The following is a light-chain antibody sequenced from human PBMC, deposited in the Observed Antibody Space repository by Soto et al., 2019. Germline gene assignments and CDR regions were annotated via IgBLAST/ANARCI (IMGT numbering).Light chain of an antibody. CDR1: QDVRGA. Sequence: AIQLTQSPSSLSASVGDRVTISCRASQDVRGALAWYQQKPGIAPKILIYDVSVLESGVPTRFSGSGSGTDFTLTITSLQPVDFATYYCQQFNSYPITFGQGTRLEIK. V-gene: IGKV1-13*02. CDR3: QQFNSYPIT. J-gene: IGKJ5*01. CDR2: DVS.